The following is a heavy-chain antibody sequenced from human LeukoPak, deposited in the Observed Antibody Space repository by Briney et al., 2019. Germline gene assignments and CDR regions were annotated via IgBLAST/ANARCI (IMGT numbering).Heavy chain of an antibody. Sequence: GASVKVSCKVSGYTLTELSIHWVRQAPGQGLEWMGGFDPENGERIYAQKFHGRVTMTEDTSTDTAYLELSSLTSGDTAVYYCAAGIAAAGTGSWGRGSLVTVSS. V-gene: IGHV1-24*01. J-gene: IGHJ5*02. D-gene: IGHD1-7*01. CDR1: GYTLTELS. CDR2: FDPENGER. CDR3: AAGIAAAGTGS.